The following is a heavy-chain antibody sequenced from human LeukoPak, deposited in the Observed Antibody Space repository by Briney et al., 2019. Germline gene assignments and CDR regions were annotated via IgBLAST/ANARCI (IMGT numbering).Heavy chain of an antibody. D-gene: IGHD3-3*01. V-gene: IGHV3-23*01. CDR2: ITGSGGST. CDR1: GFTFSSSA. CDR3: AKFPLSLEWLPQYYFDY. Sequence: GGSLRLSCAASGFTFSSSAMNWVRQAPGKGLEWVSSITGSGGSTYYAESVKGRFTISRDNSKNTLYPQINSLRAEDTAVYYCAKFPLSLEWLPQYYFDYWGQGTLVTVSS. J-gene: IGHJ4*02.